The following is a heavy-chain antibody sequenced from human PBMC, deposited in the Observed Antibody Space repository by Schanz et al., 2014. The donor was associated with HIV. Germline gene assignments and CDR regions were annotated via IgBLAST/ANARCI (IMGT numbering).Heavy chain of an antibody. D-gene: IGHD3-22*01. CDR1: GFSSSNSV. CDR3: AKDGSLDYDNSGYYAT. CDR2: IWYDGSKK. V-gene: IGHV3-33*06. Sequence: QAQLVESGGGVVQPGGSLRLSCAASGFSSSNSVIHWVRQAPGKGLEWVAVIWYDGSKKYYGDSVKGRFTISRDNAKNTLYLQMSGLRAEDTAVYYCAKDGSLDYDNSGYYATWGQGTLVTVSS. J-gene: IGHJ4*02.